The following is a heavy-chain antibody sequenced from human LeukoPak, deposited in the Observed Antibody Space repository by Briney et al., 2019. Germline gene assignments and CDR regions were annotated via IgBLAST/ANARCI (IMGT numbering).Heavy chain of an antibody. D-gene: IGHD6-13*01. Sequence: GGSLRLSCETAGFTFSSYVMHWVRRTPGKGLVWVSRISHDGFISYADSVKGRFTISRDNAKNTLILQMNSLRAEDTAVYYCAKIAASDTGEGYWGQGTLVTVSS. V-gene: IGHV3-74*01. CDR3: AKIAASDTGEGY. CDR2: ISHDGFI. J-gene: IGHJ4*02. CDR1: GFTFSSYV.